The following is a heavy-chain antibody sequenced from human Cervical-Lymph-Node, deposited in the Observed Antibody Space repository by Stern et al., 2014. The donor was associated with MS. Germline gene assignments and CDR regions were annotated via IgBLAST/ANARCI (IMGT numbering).Heavy chain of an antibody. CDR1: GFIFSNYA. J-gene: IGHJ4*02. Sequence: QVQLVQSGGGVVQPGRSLRLSCAASGFIFSNYAMHWVRQAPGKGLDWVAFVSNEGSKQFYADSVKGRFTISRDNANNTLYLQMNSLRPEDTAVYYCGRDTCRGGGCYFRYCGQGILITVSS. D-gene: IGHD2-15*01. CDR3: GRDTCRGGGCYFRY. V-gene: IGHV3-30-3*01. CDR2: VSNEGSKQ.